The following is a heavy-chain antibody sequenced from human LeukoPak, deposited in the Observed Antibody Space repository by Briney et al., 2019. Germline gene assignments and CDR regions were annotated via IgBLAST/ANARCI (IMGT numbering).Heavy chain of an antibody. CDR1: GGSISSYY. Sequence: SETLSLTCTVSGGSISSYYWSWIRQPAGKGLEWIGLIYTSGSTNYNPSLKSRVTMSVDTSKNQFSLKLSSVTAADTAVYYCAGGATPGAFDIWGQGTMVTVSS. CDR3: AGGATPGAFDI. V-gene: IGHV4-4*07. J-gene: IGHJ3*02. CDR2: IYTSGST. D-gene: IGHD1-26*01.